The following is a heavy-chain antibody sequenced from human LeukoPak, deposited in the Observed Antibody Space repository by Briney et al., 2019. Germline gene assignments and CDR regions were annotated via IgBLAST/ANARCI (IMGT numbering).Heavy chain of an antibody. Sequence: PGGSLRLSCAASGFTFSSYAMSWVRQAPGKGLGWVSAIGGSGGSTDYADSVKGRFTISRDNSKNTLYLQMNSLRAEDTAVYYCAKSSEGYSSSWYILPHFDYWGQGTLVAVSS. V-gene: IGHV3-23*01. CDR2: IGGSGGST. CDR1: GFTFSSYA. CDR3: AKSSEGYSSSWYILPHFDY. J-gene: IGHJ4*02. D-gene: IGHD6-13*01.